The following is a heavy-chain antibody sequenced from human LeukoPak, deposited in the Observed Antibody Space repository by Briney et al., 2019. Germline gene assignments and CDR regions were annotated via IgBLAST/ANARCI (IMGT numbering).Heavy chain of an antibody. Sequence: GGSLRLSCAASGFTVSSNYMSWVRQAPGKGLEWVSVIYSGGSTYYADSVKGRFTISRDNSKNTLYLQMNSLRAEDTAVYYCARESKQLALLDYWGQGTLVTVSS. CDR3: ARESKQLALLDY. CDR2: IYSGGST. V-gene: IGHV3-66*01. D-gene: IGHD6-6*01. J-gene: IGHJ4*02. CDR1: GFTVSSNY.